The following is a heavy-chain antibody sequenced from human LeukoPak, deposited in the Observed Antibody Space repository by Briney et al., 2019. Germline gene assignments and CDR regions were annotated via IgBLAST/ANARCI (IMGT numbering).Heavy chain of an antibody. CDR1: GASLNGYF. V-gene: IGHV4-59*01. Sequence: SETLSLTCSVSGASLNGYFWNWVRQTPEKGLEWIGYVSHTGATTINPTLKRGVSITIETSKSQISLTMTSVTAADSALYYCARDRRGSFYTFDLWGPGAIVSVS. CDR3: ARDRRGSFYTFDL. J-gene: IGHJ3*01. D-gene: IGHD1-26*01. CDR2: VSHTGAT.